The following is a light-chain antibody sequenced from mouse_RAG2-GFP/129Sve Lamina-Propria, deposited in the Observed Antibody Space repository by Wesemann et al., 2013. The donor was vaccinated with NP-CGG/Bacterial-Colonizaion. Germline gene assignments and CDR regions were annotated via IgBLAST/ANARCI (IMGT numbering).Light chain of an antibody. CDR2: SAS. CDR1: QNVGTA. Sequence: DIVMTQSQKFMSTTVGDRVSITCKASQNVGTAVAWYQQKPGQSPKALIYSASYRYSGVPDRFTGSGSGTDFTLTISSVQAEDLAVYYCHQYLSSLTFGAGTKLELK. V-gene: IGKV6-15*01. CDR3: HQYLSSLT. J-gene: IGKJ5*01.